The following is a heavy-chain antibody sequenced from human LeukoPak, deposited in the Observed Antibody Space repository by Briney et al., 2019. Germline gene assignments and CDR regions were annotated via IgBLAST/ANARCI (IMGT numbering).Heavy chain of an antibody. Sequence: PSETLSLTCTVSGGSISSYYWSWIRQPPGKGLEWIGYIYYSGSTNYNPSLKSRVTISVDTSKNQFSLKLSSVTAADTAVYYCARGLLRLGLYYFDYWGQGTLVTVSS. CDR2: IYYSGST. D-gene: IGHD2-15*01. V-gene: IGHV4-59*01. CDR1: GGSISSYY. J-gene: IGHJ4*02. CDR3: ARGLLRLGLYYFDY.